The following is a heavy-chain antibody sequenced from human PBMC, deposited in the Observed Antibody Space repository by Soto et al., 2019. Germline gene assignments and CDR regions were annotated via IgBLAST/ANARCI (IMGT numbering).Heavy chain of an antibody. CDR2: ISSNSAYI. CDR1: GFTFRSFT. J-gene: IGHJ5*02. CDR3: TRDGSRDSSARGWFDP. Sequence: AGGSLRLSCAASGFTFRSFTMNWVRQAPGKELEWVSTISSNSAYIYYTYALRGRFTISRDNAKNSLQLQMNSLRAEDTAGYYCTRDGSRDSSARGWFDPWGPGTLVTVSS. V-gene: IGHV3-21*01. D-gene: IGHD6-13*01.